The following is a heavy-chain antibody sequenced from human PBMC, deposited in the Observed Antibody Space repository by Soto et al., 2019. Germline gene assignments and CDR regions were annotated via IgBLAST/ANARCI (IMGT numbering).Heavy chain of an antibody. Sequence: SETLSLTCPVSGGSISSYYWSWIRQPPGKGLEWIGYIYYSGSTNYNPSLKSRVTISVDTSKNQFSLKLSSVTAADTAVYYCARIAVAGGHEIDYWGQGTLVTVSS. CDR3: ARIAVAGGHEIDY. CDR1: GGSISSYY. CDR2: IYYSGST. J-gene: IGHJ4*02. V-gene: IGHV4-59*08. D-gene: IGHD6-19*01.